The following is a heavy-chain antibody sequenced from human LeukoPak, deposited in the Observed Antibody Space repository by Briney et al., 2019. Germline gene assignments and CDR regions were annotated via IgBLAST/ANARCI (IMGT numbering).Heavy chain of an antibody. CDR1: GFTFSTSD. J-gene: IGHJ3*01. CDR2: IQYDGSRK. V-gene: IGHV3-30*02. Sequence: GGSLRLSCATSGFTFSTSDMHWVHQAPGKGLEWVSFIQYDGSRKNYVDSVKGRFTISRDNSKNTLYLQMFNLRPEGTAVYFCAKDLILWGQGTVVTVSS. CDR3: AKDLIL.